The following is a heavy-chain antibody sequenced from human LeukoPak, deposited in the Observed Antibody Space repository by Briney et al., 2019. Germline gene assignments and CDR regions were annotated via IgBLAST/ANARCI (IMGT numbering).Heavy chain of an antibody. CDR3: ARRGRAARGWFDP. D-gene: IGHD2-15*01. CDR2: INHSGST. V-gene: IGHV4-34*01. J-gene: IGHJ5*02. Sequence: PSETLSLTCAVYGGSFSGYYWSWIRQTPGKGLEWIGEINHSGSTNYNPSLKSRVTISVDTSKNQFSLKLSSVTAADTAVYYCARRGRAARGWFDPWGQGTLVTVSS. CDR1: GGSFSGYY.